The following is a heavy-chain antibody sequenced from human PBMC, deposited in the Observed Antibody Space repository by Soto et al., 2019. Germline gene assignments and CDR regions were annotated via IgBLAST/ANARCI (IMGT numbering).Heavy chain of an antibody. Sequence: QLQLQESGPGLVKPSETLSLTCTVSGGSISSSSYYWGWIRQPPGKGLEWIGSIYYSGSTYYNPSLNSPVTISVDTSNTPFSLKLSSVTAAATAVYYCARHTPAISISDHWGQGTLATVSS. CDR3: ARHTPAISISDH. CDR1: GGSISSSSYY. V-gene: IGHV4-39*01. J-gene: IGHJ4*02. CDR2: IYYSGST. D-gene: IGHD2-15*01.